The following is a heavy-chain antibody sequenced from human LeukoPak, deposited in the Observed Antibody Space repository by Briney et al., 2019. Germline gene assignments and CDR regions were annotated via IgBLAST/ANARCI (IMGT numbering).Heavy chain of an antibody. V-gene: IGHV1-8*03. Sequence: GASVKVSCKASGYIFTSYDINWVRQATGQGLEWMGWMNPNSGNTGYAQKFQGRVTITRNISISTAYMELSSLRSEDTAVYYCARVKFSVRGGPDWFDPWGQGALVTVSS. CDR3: ARVKFSVRGGPDWFDP. J-gene: IGHJ5*02. CDR1: GYIFTSYD. D-gene: IGHD3-10*01. CDR2: MNPNSGNT.